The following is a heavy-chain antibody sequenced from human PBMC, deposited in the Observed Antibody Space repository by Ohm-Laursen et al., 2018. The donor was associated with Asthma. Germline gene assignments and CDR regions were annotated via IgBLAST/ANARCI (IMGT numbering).Heavy chain of an antibody. CDR3: ARVKSFSGSGSYPY. D-gene: IGHD3-10*01. J-gene: IGHJ4*02. V-gene: IGHV1-2*06. Sequence: ASVKVSCKASGYTFTGYYMHWVRQAPGQGLEWMGRINPNSGGTNYAQKFQGRVTMTRDTSISTAYMELSRLRSDDTAVYYCARVKSFSGSGSYPYWGQGTLVTVSS. CDR1: GYTFTGYY. CDR2: INPNSGGT.